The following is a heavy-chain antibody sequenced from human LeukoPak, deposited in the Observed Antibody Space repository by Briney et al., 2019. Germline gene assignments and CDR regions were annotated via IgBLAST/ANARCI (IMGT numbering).Heavy chain of an antibody. D-gene: IGHD3-22*01. J-gene: IGHJ3*02. CDR2: IYPGDSDT. CDR1: GYSFTSYW. V-gene: IGHV5-51*01. Sequence: GESLKISCKGSGYSFTSYWIGWVRQMPGKGLEWMGIIYPGDSDTRYSPSFQGQVAISADKSISTAYLQWSSLKASDTAMYYCARQLVVVVNGPAFDIWGQGTMVTVSS. CDR3: ARQLVVVVNGPAFDI.